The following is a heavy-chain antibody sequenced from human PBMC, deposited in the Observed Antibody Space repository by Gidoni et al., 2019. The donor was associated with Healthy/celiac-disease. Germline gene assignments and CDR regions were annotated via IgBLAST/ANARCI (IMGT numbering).Heavy chain of an antibody. Sequence: QVQLVESGGGVVQPGRSLRLPCAASGFTFSSYAMHWVRQAPGKGLEWVAVISYDGSNKYYADSVKGRFTISRDNSKNTLYLQMNSLRAEDTAVYYCASRGGLYSSGWGGYYYGMDVWGQGTTVTVSS. CDR3: ASRGGLYSSGWGGYYYGMDV. V-gene: IGHV3-30-3*01. D-gene: IGHD6-19*01. CDR2: ISYDGSNK. J-gene: IGHJ6*02. CDR1: GFTFSSYA.